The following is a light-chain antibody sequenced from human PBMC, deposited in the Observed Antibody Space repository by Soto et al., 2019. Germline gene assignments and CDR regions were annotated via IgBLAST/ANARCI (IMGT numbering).Light chain of an antibody. CDR1: QSIINY. CDR3: QQTYRTALT. CDR2: AAS. Sequence: DMRMTQSLSCLDVSVVNIVTITCRASQSIINYLNWYQQKPGKAPKLLIYAASTLQSGVPSRFSVSEPGTDFKLSISSLQAEYFATYDCQQTYRTALTYGGGTKVDIK. J-gene: IGKJ4*01. V-gene: IGKV1-39*01.